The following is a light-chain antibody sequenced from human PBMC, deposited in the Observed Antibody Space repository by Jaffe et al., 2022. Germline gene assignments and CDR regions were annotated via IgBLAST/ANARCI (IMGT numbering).Light chain of an antibody. Sequence: DIQMTQSPSSLSASVRDRVTITCRASQSIRNYLNWYQQIPGKAPKLLIYTASTLQSGVPSRFSGSGSGAEFTLTISSLQPEDVAIYFCQQTYSFPWTFGTGTKVEIK. CDR3: QQTYSFPWT. V-gene: IGKV1-39*01. J-gene: IGKJ1*01. CDR1: QSIRNY. CDR2: TAS.